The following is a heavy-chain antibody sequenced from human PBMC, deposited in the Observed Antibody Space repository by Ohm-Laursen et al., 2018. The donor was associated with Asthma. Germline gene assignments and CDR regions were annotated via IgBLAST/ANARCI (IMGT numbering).Heavy chain of an antibody. D-gene: IGHD5-24*01. CDR2: ISSSSSYI. CDR1: GFTFSSYS. Sequence: SLRLSCSASGFTFSSYSMNWVRQAPGKGLEWVSSISSSSSYIYYADSVKGRFTISRDNAKNSLYLQMNSLRAEDTAVYYCARDYSDNGSRRWLLVMDAFDIWGQGTMVTVSS. J-gene: IGHJ3*02. CDR3: ARDYSDNGSRRWLLVMDAFDI. V-gene: IGHV3-21*01.